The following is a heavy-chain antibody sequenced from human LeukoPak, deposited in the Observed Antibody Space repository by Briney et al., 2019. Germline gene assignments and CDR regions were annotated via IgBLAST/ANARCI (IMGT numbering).Heavy chain of an antibody. V-gene: IGHV3-21*01. CDR1: GDSVSGYY. J-gene: IGHJ4*02. Sequence: ETLSLTCTVSGDSVSGYYGSWIRQPPGKGLEWVSSISKSGTYIYYADSVRGRFTISRDNANNSLYLQMNSLRGEDTAMYYCARGSGTHFWGQGTRVTVSS. CDR3: ARGSGTHF. CDR2: ISKSGTYI. D-gene: IGHD3-10*01.